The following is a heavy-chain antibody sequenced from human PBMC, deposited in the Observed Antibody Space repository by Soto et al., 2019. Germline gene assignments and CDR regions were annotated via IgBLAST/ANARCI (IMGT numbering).Heavy chain of an antibody. D-gene: IGHD3-10*01. CDR1: GGSISSSSYY. J-gene: IGHJ6*02. CDR2: IYYSGST. CDR3: ARDSEAVLQDYGMDV. V-gene: IGHV4-39*07. Sequence: SETLSLTCTVSGGSISSSSYYWGWIRQPPGKGLEWIGSIYYSGSTYYNPSLKSRVTISVDTSKNQFSLKLSSVTAADTAVYYCARDSEAVLQDYGMDVWGQGTTVTVSS.